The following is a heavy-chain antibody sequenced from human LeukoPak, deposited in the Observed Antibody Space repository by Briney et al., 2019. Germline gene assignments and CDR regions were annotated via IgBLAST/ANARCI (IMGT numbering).Heavy chain of an antibody. CDR1: GFTFSSHG. V-gene: IGHV3-30*03. D-gene: IGHD3-22*01. CDR3: ARDKDYYDSSGYYYFDY. CDR2: ISYDGSNK. Sequence: GGSLRLSCAASGFTFSSHGIHWVRQAPGKGLEWVAVISYDGSNKYYADSVKGRFTISRDNSKNTLYLQMNSLRAEDTAVYYCARDKDYYDSSGYYYFDYWGQGTLVTVSS. J-gene: IGHJ4*02.